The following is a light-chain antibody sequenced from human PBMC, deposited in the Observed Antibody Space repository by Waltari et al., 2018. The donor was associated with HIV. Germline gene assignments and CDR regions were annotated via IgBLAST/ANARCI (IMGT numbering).Light chain of an antibody. CDR3: ATWDDSLSGRV. CDR1: RSNIGSNY. CDR2: RYT. V-gene: IGLV1-47*01. J-gene: IGLJ3*02. Sequence: QSVLTQPPSASGAPGQKFTISCSGSRSNIGSNYVYWYQQLPGAAPKLLIYRYTQRPAGVPDRFSGSKSGTSASLAVSGLRSEDEGHYYCATWDDSLSGRVFGGGTKLTVL.